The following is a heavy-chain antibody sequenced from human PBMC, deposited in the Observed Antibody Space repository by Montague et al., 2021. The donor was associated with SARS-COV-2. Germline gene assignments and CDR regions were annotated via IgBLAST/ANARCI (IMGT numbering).Heavy chain of an antibody. V-gene: IGHV3-23*01. CDR1: GFPFSTYA. Sequence: SLRLSCAASGFPFSTYAMSWVRQAPGKGLEWVSSISKSGESTFYADSVKGRFTISRDNSKNTLYLQVNSLRAEDTAVYFCAKRPSEADNWGQGTLVTVSS. CDR3: AKRPSEADN. D-gene: IGHD1-14*01. J-gene: IGHJ4*02. CDR2: ISKSGEST.